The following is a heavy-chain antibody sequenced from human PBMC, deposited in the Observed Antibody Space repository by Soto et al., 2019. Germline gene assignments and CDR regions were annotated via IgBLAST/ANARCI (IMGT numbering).Heavy chain of an antibody. CDR3: ARLGKDLGSVYGMDV. V-gene: IGHV1-69*13. CDR1: GGTFSSYA. Sequence: SSVKVSCKASGGTFSSYAISWVRQAPGQGLEWMGGIIPIFGTANYAQKFQGRVTITADESTSTAYMELSSLRSEDTAVYYCARLGKDLGSVYGMDVWGEGTKVTAPQ. D-gene: IGHD2-15*01. J-gene: IGHJ6*04. CDR2: IIPIFGTA.